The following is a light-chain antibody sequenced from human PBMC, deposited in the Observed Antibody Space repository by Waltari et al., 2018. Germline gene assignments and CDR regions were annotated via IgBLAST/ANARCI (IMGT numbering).Light chain of an antibody. J-gene: IGKJ1*01. V-gene: IGKV3-20*01. CDR1: QSVGRS. CDR3: QHYVRLPAT. CDR2: ASS. Sequence: EIVLTQSPGTLSLSPGERATLSCRAGQSVGRSLAWYQQKPGQAPRLLIYASSSRATDIPDRFSGSGSGTDFSLTISRLEPEDCAVYYCQHYVRLPATYGQGTKVEIK.